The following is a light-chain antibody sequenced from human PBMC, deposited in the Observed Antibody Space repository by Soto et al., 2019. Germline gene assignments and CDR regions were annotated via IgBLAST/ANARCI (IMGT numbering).Light chain of an antibody. V-gene: IGKV1-8*01. CDR2: TAS. CDR3: QQYYNYPLT. J-gene: IGKJ4*01. CDR1: QGISSY. Sequence: AIRMTQSPSSFSASTGDRVTITCRASQGISSYLAWYQQKPGKAPKLLIYTASTLQSGVPSRFSGSGSGTDFTRTISCLQSEDFATYYCQQYYNYPLTFGGGTKVEIK.